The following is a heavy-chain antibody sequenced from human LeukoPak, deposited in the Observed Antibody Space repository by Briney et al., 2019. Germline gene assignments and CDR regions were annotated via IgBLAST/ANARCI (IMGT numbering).Heavy chain of an antibody. CDR2: IYYSGST. CDR3: AREGEVAGFDY. J-gene: IGHJ4*02. Sequence: SETLSLTCTVSGGSISSYYWSWIRQPPGKGLEWIGYIYYSGSTNYNPSLRSRVTISVNTSKNQFSLKLSSVTAADTAVYYCAREGEVAGFDYWGQGTLVTVSS. CDR1: GGSISSYY. V-gene: IGHV4-59*12. D-gene: IGHD6-19*01.